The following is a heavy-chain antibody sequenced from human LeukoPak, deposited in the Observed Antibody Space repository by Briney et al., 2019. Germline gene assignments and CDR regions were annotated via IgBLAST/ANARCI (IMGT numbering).Heavy chain of an antibody. Sequence: PGGSLRLSCAASGFTFSDYTLNWVRQAPGKGLEWVSSISYSSEYIYYGDSVEGRFTISRDNAKNSLHLQMNSLRAEDTAIYYCASYRGGYDPLDYWGQGTLVTASS. V-gene: IGHV3-21*01. D-gene: IGHD5-12*01. J-gene: IGHJ4*02. CDR2: ISYSSEYI. CDR1: GFTFSDYT. CDR3: ASYRGGYDPLDY.